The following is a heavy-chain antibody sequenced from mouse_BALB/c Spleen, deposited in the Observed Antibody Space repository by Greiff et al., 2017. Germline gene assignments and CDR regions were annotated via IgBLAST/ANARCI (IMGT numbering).Heavy chain of an antibody. V-gene: IGHV5-6*01. CDR2: ISSGGSYT. J-gene: IGHJ4*01. CDR3: ARKKYPYAMDY. Sequence: EVNLVESGGDLVKPGGSLKLSCAASGFTFSSYGMSWVRQTPDKRLEWVATISSGGSYTYYPDSVKGRFTISRDNAKNTLYLQMSSLKSEDTAMYYCARKKYPYAMDYWGQGTSVTVSS. D-gene: IGHD1-3*01. CDR1: GFTFSSYG.